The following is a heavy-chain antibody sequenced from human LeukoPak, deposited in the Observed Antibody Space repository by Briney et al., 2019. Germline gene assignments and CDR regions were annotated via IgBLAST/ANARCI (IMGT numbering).Heavy chain of an antibody. CDR1: GGSFSGYY. V-gene: IGHV4-59*01. J-gene: IGHJ4*02. Sequence: ASETLSLTCAVYGGSFSGYYWSWIRQPPGKGLEWIGYIVYSGRTNYNPSLKSRVTLSVDTSKNWFSLRLTSVTAADTAVYYCARGQKYTSGYRVTELGSRYSDYWGQGARVTVSP. CDR3: ARGQKYTSGYRVTELGSRYSDY. D-gene: IGHD5-18*01. CDR2: IVYSGRT.